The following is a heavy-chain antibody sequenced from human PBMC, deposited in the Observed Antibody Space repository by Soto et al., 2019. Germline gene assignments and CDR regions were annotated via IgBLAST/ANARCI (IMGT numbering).Heavy chain of an antibody. J-gene: IGHJ4*02. V-gene: IGHV4-59*01. D-gene: IGHD5-18*01. CDR1: GGSIRSYY. Sequence: QVHLQESGPGLVKASETLSLTCTVSGGSIRSYYWTWIRQPPGKGLEWLGYIFYSGSTFYNPSLKSPVTISIHTSKSQFSLKLTSVTAADTAVYYCARGAADTAMVDSWCQGTLVTVSS. CDR2: IFYSGST. CDR3: ARGAADTAMVDS.